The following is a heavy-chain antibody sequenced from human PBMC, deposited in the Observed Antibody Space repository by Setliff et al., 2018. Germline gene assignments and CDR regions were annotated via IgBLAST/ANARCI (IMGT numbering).Heavy chain of an antibody. CDR3: ARTCSASGCYAGLES. Sequence: PGGSLRLSCAASGLTFSSYRMHGVRQAPGKGLEWVAVIWDDGVNKYHADSVKGRFTISRDNSKNTLCLQMNSLRPEDTAVYYCARTCSASGCYAGLESWGQGTPVTVSS. V-gene: IGHV3-33*08. J-gene: IGHJ4*02. D-gene: IGHD2-15*01. CDR1: GLTFSSYR. CDR2: IWDDGVNK.